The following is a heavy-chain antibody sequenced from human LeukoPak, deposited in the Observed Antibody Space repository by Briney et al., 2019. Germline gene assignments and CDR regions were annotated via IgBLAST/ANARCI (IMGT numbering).Heavy chain of an antibody. Sequence: SETLSLTCTVSGGSISSSSYYWGWIRQPPGKGLEWIGSIYHSGSTYYNPSLKSRVTISVDTSKNQFSLKLSSVTAADTAVYYCAREADTAFDPWGQGTLVTVSS. V-gene: IGHV4-39*07. CDR1: GGSISSSSYY. J-gene: IGHJ5*02. CDR3: AREADTAFDP. D-gene: IGHD5-18*01. CDR2: IYHSGST.